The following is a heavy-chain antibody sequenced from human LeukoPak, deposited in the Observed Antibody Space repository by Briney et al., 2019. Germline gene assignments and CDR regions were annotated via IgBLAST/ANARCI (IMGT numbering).Heavy chain of an antibody. V-gene: IGHV3-74*01. Sequence: GGSLRLSCAASGFTFSSYWMHWVRQAPGKGLVWVSLLNSDGSSTTYADSVKGRFTISRDNAKNTVYLQMNSLRAEDTAVYYCARDRGYSIGSWGQGTLVIVSS. CDR3: ARDRGYSIGS. J-gene: IGHJ4*02. CDR2: LNSDGSST. CDR1: GFTFSSYW. D-gene: IGHD5-12*01.